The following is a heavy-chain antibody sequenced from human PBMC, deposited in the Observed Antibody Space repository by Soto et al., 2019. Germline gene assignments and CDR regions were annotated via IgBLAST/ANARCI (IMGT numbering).Heavy chain of an antibody. J-gene: IGHJ6*02. D-gene: IGHD4-17*01. CDR2: IYNSGST. V-gene: IGHV4-31*03. CDR1: GGSVNNANYF. Sequence: QVRLEESGPGLVKPSETLSLICSVSGGSVNNANYFWNWIRHHPENGLEWIGYIYNSGSTRYNPSFKTRATLSIDTSKNQFSLRLNSVTVADTAVYFCARDADYGGSRGGMDVWGRGTTVTVSS. CDR3: ARDADYGGSRGGMDV.